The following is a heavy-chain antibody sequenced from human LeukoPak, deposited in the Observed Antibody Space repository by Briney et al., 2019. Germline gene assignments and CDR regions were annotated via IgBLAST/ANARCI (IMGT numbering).Heavy chain of an antibody. CDR3: ARDDGDYAYYFDS. J-gene: IGHJ4*02. CDR1: GGSISSYY. V-gene: IGHV4-59*12. CDR2: IYYSGST. Sequence: PSETLSLTCSVSGGSISSYYWSWIRQPPGKGLEWIGYIYYSGSTNYNPSLKSRVTISVDTSKNQFSLKLSSVTAADTAIYYCARDDGDYAYYFDSWGQGALVTVSS. D-gene: IGHD4-17*01.